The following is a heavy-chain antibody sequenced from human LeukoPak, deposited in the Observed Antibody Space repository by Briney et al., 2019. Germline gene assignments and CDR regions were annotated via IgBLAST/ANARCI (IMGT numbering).Heavy chain of an antibody. CDR1: GFTFSTYA. J-gene: IGHJ4*02. CDR2: ISGYGGST. CDR3: AKTTHYDFWSGYCWAY. V-gene: IGHV3-23*01. D-gene: IGHD3-3*01. Sequence: PGGSLRLSCAASGFTFSTYAMSWVRQAPGKGLEWVSTISGYGGSTYYADSVKGRFTISRDNSKNTLYLQMNSLRADDTAVYYCAKTTHYDFWSGYCWAYWGQGTLVTVSS.